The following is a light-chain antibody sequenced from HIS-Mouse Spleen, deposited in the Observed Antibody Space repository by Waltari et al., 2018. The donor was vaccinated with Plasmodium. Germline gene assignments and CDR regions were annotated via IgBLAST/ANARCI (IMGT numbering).Light chain of an antibody. V-gene: IGKV3-11*01. CDR1: PSVSSY. CDR2: DAS. Sequence: EIVLTQSPATLSLSPGERATLSCRASPSVSSYLAWSQQKPGQAPRLLIYDASNRATGIPARFSGSGSGTDFTLTISSLEPEDFAVYYCQQRSNWPITFGQGTRLEIK. J-gene: IGKJ5*01. CDR3: QQRSNWPIT.